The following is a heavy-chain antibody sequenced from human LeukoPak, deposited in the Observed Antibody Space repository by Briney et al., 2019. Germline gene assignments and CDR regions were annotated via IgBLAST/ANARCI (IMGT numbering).Heavy chain of an antibody. CDR2: IYYSGST. V-gene: IGHV4-31*03. CDR3: ARYCSSTSHHTMTGLDWFDP. D-gene: IGHD2-2*01. Sequence: PSETLSLTCTVSGGSISSGGYYWSWIRQHPGKGLEWIGYIYYSGSTYYNPSLKSRVTISVDTSKNQFSLKLSSVTAADTAVYYCARYCSSTSHHTMTGLDWFDPWGQGTLVTVSS. J-gene: IGHJ5*02. CDR1: GGSISSGGYY.